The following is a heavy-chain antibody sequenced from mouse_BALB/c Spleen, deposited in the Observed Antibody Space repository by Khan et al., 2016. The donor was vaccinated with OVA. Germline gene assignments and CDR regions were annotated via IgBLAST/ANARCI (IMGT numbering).Heavy chain of an antibody. V-gene: IGHV1-7*01. CDR2: INPSTGYT. CDR3: ARRGLRWDFDY. Sequence: VQLQESGAELAKPGASVKMSCKASGYTFINYWILWVKQRPGQGLEWIGYINPSTGYTAYNQNFKDKATLTADKSSSTAYMQLSSLTSADSAVYYCARRGLRWDFDYWGQGTTLTVSA. D-gene: IGHD1-1*01. CDR1: GYTFINYW. J-gene: IGHJ2*01.